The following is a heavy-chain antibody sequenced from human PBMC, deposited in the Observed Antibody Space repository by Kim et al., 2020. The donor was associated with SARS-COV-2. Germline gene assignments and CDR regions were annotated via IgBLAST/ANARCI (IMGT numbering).Heavy chain of an antibody. CDR1: GGTFSSYA. V-gene: IGHV1-69*13. CDR2: IIPIFGTA. Sequence: SVKVSCKASGGTFSSYAISWVRQAPGQGLEWMGGIIPIFGTANYAQKFQGRVTITADESTSTAYMELSSLRSEDTAVYYCARDFRVGFLESSFWFDPWGQGTLVTVSS. D-gene: IGHD3-3*01. J-gene: IGHJ5*02. CDR3: ARDFRVGFLESSFWFDP.